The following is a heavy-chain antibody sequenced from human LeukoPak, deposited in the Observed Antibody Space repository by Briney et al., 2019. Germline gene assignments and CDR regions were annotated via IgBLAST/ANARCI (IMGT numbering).Heavy chain of an antibody. CDR1: GFTFDDYT. D-gene: IGHD3-3*01. J-gene: IGHJ6*02. CDR2: ISWDGGST. Sequence: PGGSLRLSCAASGFTFDDYTMHWVRQAPGKGLEWVSLISWDGGSTYYADSVKGRFTISRDNSKNSLYLQMNSLRTEDTALYYCAKGWGRVTIFGVVISYYGMDVWGQGTTVTVSS. CDR3: AKGWGRVTIFGVVISYYGMDV. V-gene: IGHV3-43*01.